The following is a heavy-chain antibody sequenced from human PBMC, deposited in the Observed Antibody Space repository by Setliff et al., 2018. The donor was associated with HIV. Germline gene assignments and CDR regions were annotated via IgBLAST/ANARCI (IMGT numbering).Heavy chain of an antibody. D-gene: IGHD6-6*01. V-gene: IGHV4-39*01. Sequence: SETLSLTCTVSGGSVSSTSYYWGWIRQPTGKGLEWVGTIYYSGDTQYNPSFKSRVIMSVDTSKNQFSLRLISMTAADTAVYYCARMEATRPPRGLDYWGPGTLVTVSS. J-gene: IGHJ4*02. CDR1: GGSVSSTSYY. CDR2: IYYSGDT. CDR3: ARMEATRPPRGLDY.